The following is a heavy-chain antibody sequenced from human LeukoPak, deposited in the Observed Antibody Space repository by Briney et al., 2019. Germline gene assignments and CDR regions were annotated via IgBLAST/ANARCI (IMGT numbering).Heavy chain of an antibody. Sequence: GGSLRLSCAASGFTLNNYWMTWVRQAPGKGLEWVANIDPYGSGKDYVDSVKGRFTISRENAKSSLYLQINSLRAEDTAVYYCARHENWNFPYWGQGTLVTVSS. CDR2: IDPYGSGK. J-gene: IGHJ4*02. CDR1: GFTLNNYW. D-gene: IGHD1-7*01. V-gene: IGHV3-7*01. CDR3: ARHENWNFPY.